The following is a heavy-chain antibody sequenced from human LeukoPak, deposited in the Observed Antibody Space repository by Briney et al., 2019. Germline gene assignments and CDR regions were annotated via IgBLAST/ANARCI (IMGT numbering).Heavy chain of an antibody. Sequence: GESLRLSCAASGFTFSSYWMHWVRQAPGKGLVWVSRINSDGSSTSYADSVKGRFTISRDNAKNTLYLQMNSLRAEDTAVYYCARASGTGTTYVWFDPWGQGTLVTVSS. CDR2: INSDGSST. J-gene: IGHJ5*02. CDR3: ARASGTGTTYVWFDP. CDR1: GFTFSSYW. D-gene: IGHD1-1*01. V-gene: IGHV3-74*01.